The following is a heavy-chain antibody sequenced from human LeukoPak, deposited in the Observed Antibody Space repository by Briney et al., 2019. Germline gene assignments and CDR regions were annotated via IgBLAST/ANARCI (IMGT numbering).Heavy chain of an antibody. J-gene: IGHJ6*04. Sequence: ASVKVSCKASGYTFTSYGISWVRQAPGQGLEWMGWISAYNGNTNCAQKLQGRVTMTTDTSTSTAYMELRSLRSDDTAVYYCARVVIAVAGTGLMDVWGKGTTVTVSS. CDR3: ARVVIAVAGTGLMDV. V-gene: IGHV1-18*01. CDR2: ISAYNGNT. D-gene: IGHD6-19*01. CDR1: GYTFTSYG.